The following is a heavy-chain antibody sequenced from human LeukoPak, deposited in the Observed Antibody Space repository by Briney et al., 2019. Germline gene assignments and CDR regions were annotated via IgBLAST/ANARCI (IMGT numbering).Heavy chain of an antibody. Sequence: SETLSLTCTVSGDPISSYFWSWIRQPPGKGLEGIGYNSGSTNYNPSLKSRVTILLDRSKNQFSLKLSSVTAADTAVYYCARGRGYGGNYLRSFDIWGQGTMVTVSS. CDR2: NSGST. J-gene: IGHJ3*02. CDR1: GDPISSYF. CDR3: ARGRGYGGNYLRSFDI. D-gene: IGHD1-26*01. V-gene: IGHV4-59*08.